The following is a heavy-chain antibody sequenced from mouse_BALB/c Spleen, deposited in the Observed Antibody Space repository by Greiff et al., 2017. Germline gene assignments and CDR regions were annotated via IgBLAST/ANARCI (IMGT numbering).Heavy chain of an antibody. D-gene: IGHD2-14*01. V-gene: IGHV1-69*02. CDR3: ARRAYYRSYYYAMDY. Sequence: QVQLQQSGAELVKPGASVKLSCKASGYTFTSYWMHWVKQRPGQGLEWIGEIDPSDSYTNYNQKFKGKATLTVDKSSSTAYMQLSSLTSEDSAVYYCARRAYYRSYYYAMDYWGQGTSVTVSS. CDR1: GYTFTSYW. J-gene: IGHJ4*01. CDR2: IDPSDSYT.